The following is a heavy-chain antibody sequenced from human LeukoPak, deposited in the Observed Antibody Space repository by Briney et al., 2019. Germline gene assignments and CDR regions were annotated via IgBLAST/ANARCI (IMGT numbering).Heavy chain of an antibody. D-gene: IGHD1-26*01. CDR2: FRSSRGTI. J-gene: IGHJ3*02. V-gene: IGHV3-48*03. Sequence: GGSLRLSCAASGFSVGTYEMNWVRQAPGKGLEWVSYFRSSRGTIYYADSVRGRFTVSGDSAKNSLYLQMNSLRADDTAVYYCARGTLLNAFDIWGQGTMVTLSS. CDR1: GFSVGTYE. CDR3: ARGTLLNAFDI.